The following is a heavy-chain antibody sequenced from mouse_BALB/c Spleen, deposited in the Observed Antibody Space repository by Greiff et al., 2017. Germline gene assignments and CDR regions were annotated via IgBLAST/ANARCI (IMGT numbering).Heavy chain of an antibody. V-gene: IGHV1-63*02. J-gene: IGHJ3*01. CDR3: ARWGYDGRAWFAY. D-gene: IGHD2-2*01. CDR1: GYTFTNYW. CDR2: IYPGGGYT. Sequence: VQLHQSGAELVRPGTSVKISCKASGYTFTNYWLGWVKQRPGHGLEWIGDIYPGGGYTNYNEKFKGKATLTADTSSSTAYMQLSSLTSEDSAVYFCARWGYDGRAWFAYWGQGTLVTVSA.